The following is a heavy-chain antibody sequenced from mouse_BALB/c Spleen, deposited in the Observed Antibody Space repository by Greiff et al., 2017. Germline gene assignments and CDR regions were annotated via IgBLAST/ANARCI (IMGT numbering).Heavy chain of an antibody. Sequence: VQLVESGPGLVAPSQSLSITCTVSGFSLTSYDISWIRQPPGKGLEWLGVIWTGGGTNYNSAFMSRLSISKDNSKSQVFLKMNSLQTDDTAIYYCVRDDGDYWGQGTTLTVSS. J-gene: IGHJ2*01. D-gene: IGHD2-3*01. V-gene: IGHV2-9-2*01. CDR2: IWTGGGT. CDR3: VRDDGDY. CDR1: GFSLTSYD.